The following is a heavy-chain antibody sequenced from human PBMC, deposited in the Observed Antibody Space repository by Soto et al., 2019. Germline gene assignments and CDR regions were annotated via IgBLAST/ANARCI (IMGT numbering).Heavy chain of an antibody. Sequence: GESLKISCQGSGYQFSDYWIGWVRQMPGKGLEWMGILYPGDSGTKYSPSFQGHVTFSVDTSISTAFLQWDSLQASDTAIYYCARQHYNFWSGSYTGSSYFDFWGRGTLVTVSS. CDR1: GYQFSDYW. V-gene: IGHV5-51*01. J-gene: IGHJ2*01. CDR3: ARQHYNFWSGSYTGSSYFDF. CDR2: LYPGDSGT. D-gene: IGHD3-3*01.